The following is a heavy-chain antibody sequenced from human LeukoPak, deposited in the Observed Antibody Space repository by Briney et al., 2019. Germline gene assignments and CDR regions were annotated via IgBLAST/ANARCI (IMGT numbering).Heavy chain of an antibody. J-gene: IGHJ4*02. Sequence: SETLSLTCTVSGGSISSSIYYWGWIRQPPGKGLEWIGSIYYSGSTYYNPSLKSRVTISVDTSKNQFSLKLSSVTAADTAVYYCARHIYVLRFLEWLLPFDYWGQGTVVTVSS. D-gene: IGHD3-3*01. CDR1: GGSISSSIYY. CDR2: IYYSGST. CDR3: ARHIYVLRFLEWLLPFDY. V-gene: IGHV4-39*01.